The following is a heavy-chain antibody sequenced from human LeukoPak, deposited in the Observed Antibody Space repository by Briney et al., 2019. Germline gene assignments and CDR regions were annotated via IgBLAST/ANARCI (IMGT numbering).Heavy chain of an antibody. D-gene: IGHD6-13*01. Sequence: SETLSLPCAVYGGSFSGYYWSWIRQPPGKGLEWIGEINHSGSTNYNPSLKSRVTISVDTSKNQFSLKLSPVTAADTAVYYCARGRHIAAAGTLYFDYWGQGTLVTASS. V-gene: IGHV4-34*01. CDR3: ARGRHIAAAGTLYFDY. CDR1: GGSFSGYY. J-gene: IGHJ4*02. CDR2: INHSGST.